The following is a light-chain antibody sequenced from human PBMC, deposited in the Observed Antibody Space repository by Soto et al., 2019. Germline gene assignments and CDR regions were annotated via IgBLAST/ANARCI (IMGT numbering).Light chain of an antibody. Sequence: QSALTQPASVSGSPGQSITISCTGTSSTVGGFNVVSWYQQHPGKAPKVIIYEGIKRPSGVSNRFSGSNSGSTASLTISGLQAEDEADYYCCSYVGATTYVFXXXT. CDR3: CSYVGATTYV. J-gene: IGLJ1*01. CDR1: SSTVGGFNV. CDR2: EGI. V-gene: IGLV2-23*01.